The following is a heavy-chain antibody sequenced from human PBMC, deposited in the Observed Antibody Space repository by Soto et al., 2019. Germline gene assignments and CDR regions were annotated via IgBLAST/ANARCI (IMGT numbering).Heavy chain of an antibody. D-gene: IGHD1-1*01. CDR1: GYTFSTYA. J-gene: IGHJ6*04. Sequence: ASVKISCKASGYTFSTYAMHWVRQAPGQSLEWMGWINGGTGQTRYSQRFQDRVTITRDTSAKTTYMDLTSLRSEETAVYYCARGKGMEENYFYYCMDSWGKGTTVTVSS. V-gene: IGHV1-3*01. CDR3: ARGKGMEENYFYYCMDS. CDR2: INGGTGQT.